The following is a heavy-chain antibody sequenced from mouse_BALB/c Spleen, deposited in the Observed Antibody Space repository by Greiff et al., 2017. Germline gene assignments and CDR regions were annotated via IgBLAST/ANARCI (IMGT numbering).Heavy chain of an antibody. CDR2: IDPENGDT. V-gene: IGHV14-4*02. J-gene: IGHJ2*01. D-gene: IGHD1-1*01. CDR1: GFNIKDYY. Sequence: VHVKQSGAELVRSGASVKLSCTASGFNIKDYYMHWVKQRPEQGLEWIGWIDPENGDTEYAPKFQGKATMTADTSSNTAYLQLSSLTSEDTAVYYCNNYGRFDYWGQGTTLTVSS. CDR3: NNYGRFDY.